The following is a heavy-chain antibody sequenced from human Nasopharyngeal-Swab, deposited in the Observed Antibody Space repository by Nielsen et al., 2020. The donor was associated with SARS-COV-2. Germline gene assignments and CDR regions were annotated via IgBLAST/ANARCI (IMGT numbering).Heavy chain of an antibody. J-gene: IGHJ5*02. CDR3: ARRRVPAATNWFDP. D-gene: IGHD2-2*01. Sequence: ASVKVSCKASGCTFTSYDINWVRQATGQGLEWMGWMNPNSGNTGYAQKFQGRVTMTRNTSISTAYMELSSLRSEDTAVYYCARRRVPAATNWFDPWGQGTLVTVSS. CDR1: GCTFTSYD. CDR2: MNPNSGNT. V-gene: IGHV1-8*01.